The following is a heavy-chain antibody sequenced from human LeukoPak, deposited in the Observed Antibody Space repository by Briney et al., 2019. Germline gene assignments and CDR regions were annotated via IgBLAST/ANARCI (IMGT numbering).Heavy chain of an antibody. CDR3: ARPHYADYYYYMDV. J-gene: IGHJ6*03. D-gene: IGHD4-17*01. CDR2: ISSSSSTI. V-gene: IGHV3-48*01. Sequence: GGSLRLSCAASGFTFSSYSMNWVRQGPGQGLEWVSYISSSSSTIYYADSVKGRFTISRDNAKNSLYLQMNSLRAEDTAVYYCARPHYADYYYYMDVWGKGTTVTVSS. CDR1: GFTFSSYS.